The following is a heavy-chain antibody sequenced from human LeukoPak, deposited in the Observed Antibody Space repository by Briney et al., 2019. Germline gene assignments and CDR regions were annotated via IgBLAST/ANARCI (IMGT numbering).Heavy chain of an antibody. CDR2: IKQDGSEK. CDR1: GFTFSSYW. V-gene: IGHV3-7*01. CDR3: ARGLPPNRRAFDI. D-gene: IGHD1/OR15-1a*01. Sequence: PGGSLRLSCAASGFTFSSYWMSWVRQAPGKGLEWVANIKQDGSEKYYVDSVKGRFTISRDNAKNSLYLQMNSLRAEDTAVYYCARGLPPNRRAFDIWGQGTMVTVSS. J-gene: IGHJ3*02.